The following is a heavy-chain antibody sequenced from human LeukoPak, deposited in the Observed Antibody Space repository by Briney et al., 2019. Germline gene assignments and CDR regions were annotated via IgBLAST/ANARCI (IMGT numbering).Heavy chain of an antibody. Sequence: HPGGSLRLSCAASGFTFSSYWMHWGRHAQGKGQGWVSRMNSDGSRRIYADSEKGRLTISRDNAKNPLYLQMNSLRAEDTAVYYCASGEARRYFDWPPERAFDCWGQGTLVTVSS. V-gene: IGHV3-74*01. CDR1: GFTFSSYW. D-gene: IGHD3-9*01. J-gene: IGHJ4*02. CDR3: ASGEARRYFDWPPERAFDC. CDR2: MNSDGSRR.